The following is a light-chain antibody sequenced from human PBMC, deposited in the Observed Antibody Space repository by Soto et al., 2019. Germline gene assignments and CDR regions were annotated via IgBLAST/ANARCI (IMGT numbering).Light chain of an antibody. J-gene: IGKJ1*01. CDR3: QHYNSYPWT. CDR1: QFISSR. CDR2: KAS. V-gene: IGKV1-5*03. Sequence: DIQMTQSPSTLSASVGDRVTITCRASQFISSRLAWYQQKPGKAPKLLIYKASSLESGVPSRFSGSASGTEFTLTISSLQPDDFATYYCQHYNSYPWTFGHGTKVEIK.